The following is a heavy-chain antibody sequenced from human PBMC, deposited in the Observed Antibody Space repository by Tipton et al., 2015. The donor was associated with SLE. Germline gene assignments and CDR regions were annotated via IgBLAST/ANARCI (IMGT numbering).Heavy chain of an antibody. CDR3: ARRMITFGGVTPPYAFDI. D-gene: IGHD3-16*01. J-gene: IGHJ3*02. CDR2: IYYSGST. V-gene: IGHV4-59*08. Sequence: TLSLTCTVSGGSISSYYWSWIRQPPGKGLEWIGYIYYSGSTIYNPSLKRRVTISVDTSKNQFSLKLSSVTAADTAVYYCARRMITFGGVTPPYAFDIWGQGTMVTVSS. CDR1: GGSISSYY.